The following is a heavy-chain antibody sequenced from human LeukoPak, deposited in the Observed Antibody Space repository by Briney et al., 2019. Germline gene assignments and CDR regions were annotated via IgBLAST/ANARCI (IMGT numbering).Heavy chain of an antibody. Sequence: GGSLRLSCAASGFTFSSYGMHWVRQAPGKGLEWVAVISYDGSNKYYADSVKGRFTISRDNSKNTLYLQMNSLRAEDTAVYYCAKIGVWGSYPFDYWGQGTLVTVSS. CDR3: AKIGVWGSYPFDY. V-gene: IGHV3-30*18. CDR2: ISYDGSNK. J-gene: IGHJ4*02. D-gene: IGHD3-16*01. CDR1: GFTFSSYG.